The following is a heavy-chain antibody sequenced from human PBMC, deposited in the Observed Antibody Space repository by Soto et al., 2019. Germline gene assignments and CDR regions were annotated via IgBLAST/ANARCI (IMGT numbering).Heavy chain of an antibody. Sequence: ASVKVSCKASGYTFTSYAMHWVRQAPGQRLEWMGWINAGNGNTKYSQKFQGRVTITRDTSASTAYMELSSLRSEDTAVYYCARAIEVIYGPNNLFDSWGQGTLVTVSS. CDR1: GYTFTSYA. J-gene: IGHJ5*01. CDR3: ARAIEVIYGPNNLFDS. CDR2: INAGNGNT. V-gene: IGHV1-3*01. D-gene: IGHD4-17*01.